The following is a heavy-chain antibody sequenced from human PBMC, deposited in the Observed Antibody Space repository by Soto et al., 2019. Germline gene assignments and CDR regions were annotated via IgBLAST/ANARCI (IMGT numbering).Heavy chain of an antibody. CDR1: GFTFDDYA. CDR2: ISWNSASM. V-gene: IGHV3-9*01. Sequence: GGSLRLSCAASGFTFDDYAMHWVRQAPGKGLDGVSGISWNSASMDYADSVKDRFSISRDNAETSLYLQMNILKIEETAFYYCARSFSDSYYDLDFWGQGTPVTAPQ. D-gene: IGHD1-26*01. CDR3: ARSFSDSYYDLDF. J-gene: IGHJ4*02.